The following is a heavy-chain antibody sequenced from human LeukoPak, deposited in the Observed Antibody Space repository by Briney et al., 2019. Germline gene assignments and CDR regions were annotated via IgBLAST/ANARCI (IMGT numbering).Heavy chain of an antibody. J-gene: IGHJ6*04. CDR1: GFTFSAYW. CDR3: AELGITMIGGV. CDR2: INESGSLK. D-gene: IGHD3-10*02. Sequence: GESLRLSCAASGFTFSAYWMTWVRQAPGKGLEWVTNINESGSLKYYVDSVKGRFTISRDNAKNSLYLQMNSLRAEDTAVYYCAELGITMIGGVWGKGTTVTISS. V-gene: IGHV3-7*01.